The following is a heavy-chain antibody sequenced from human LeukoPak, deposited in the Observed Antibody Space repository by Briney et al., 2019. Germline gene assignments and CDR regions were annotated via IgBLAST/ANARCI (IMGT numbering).Heavy chain of an antibody. J-gene: IGHJ3*01. D-gene: IGHD2-2*01. Sequence: GGSLRLSCAASGFTFSTYGMHWVRQAPGKGVEWVAVVSSDGSNKYYAGSVKGRFTISRDNSKNTLYLQMNSLRAEDTAVFYCARPYATTGLFYAFDGWGQGTVVTVSS. CDR1: GFTFSTYG. CDR3: ARPYATTGLFYAFDG. V-gene: IGHV3-30*03. CDR2: VSSDGSNK.